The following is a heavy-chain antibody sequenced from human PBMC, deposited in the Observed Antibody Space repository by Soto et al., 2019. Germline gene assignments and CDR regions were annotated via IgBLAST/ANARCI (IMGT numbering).Heavy chain of an antibody. CDR1: GFSLSTSGVG. Sequence: QITLKESGPTLVKPTQTLTLTCTFSGFSLSTSGVGVGWIRQPPGKALEWLALIYWDDVQRYSPSLKSRLSITKDTSKNQGVLTMTNMDPVDTATYFCGHRRIVGTSNWFDPWGQGTLVTVSS. V-gene: IGHV2-5*02. CDR2: IYWDDVQ. J-gene: IGHJ5*02. D-gene: IGHD2-21*01. CDR3: GHRRIVGTSNWFDP.